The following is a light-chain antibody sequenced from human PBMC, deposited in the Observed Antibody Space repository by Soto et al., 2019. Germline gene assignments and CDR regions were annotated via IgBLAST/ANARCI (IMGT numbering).Light chain of an antibody. CDR3: QQYGSSPRS. Sequence: EVVLTQSPDTLSLSPGERATLSCRASQSVSGTYIAWYQQKPGQAPRLIIYGASSRATGIPDRFSGSGSGTEFTLTIGRLEPEDFAVYYCQQYGSSPRSFGQGTKVEIK. CDR1: QSVSGTY. V-gene: IGKV3-20*01. J-gene: IGKJ1*01. CDR2: GAS.